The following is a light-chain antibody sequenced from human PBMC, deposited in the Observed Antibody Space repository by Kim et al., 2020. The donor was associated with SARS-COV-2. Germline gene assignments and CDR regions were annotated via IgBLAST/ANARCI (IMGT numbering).Light chain of an antibody. CDR3: QRRSNWPPYT. V-gene: IGKV3-11*01. J-gene: IGKJ2*01. CDR1: QSVSSY. CDR2: DAS. Sequence: LSPGERATLTCRASQSVSSYLAWYQQKPGQAPRLLIYDASNRATGIPARFSGSGSGTDFTLTISSLEPEDFAVYYCQRRSNWPPYTFGHGTKLEI.